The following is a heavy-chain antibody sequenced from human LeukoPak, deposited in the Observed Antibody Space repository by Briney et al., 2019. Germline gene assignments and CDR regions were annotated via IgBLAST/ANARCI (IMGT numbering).Heavy chain of an antibody. CDR1: GFTFDDYA. Sequence: GGSLRLPCAASGFTFDDYAMHWVRQAPGKGLEWVSGISWNSGSIGYADSVKGRFTISRDNAKNSLYLQMNSLRAEDTALYYCAKAQDTAMVTGFDYWGQGTLVTVSS. CDR3: AKAQDTAMVTGFDY. J-gene: IGHJ4*02. CDR2: ISWNSGSI. V-gene: IGHV3-9*01. D-gene: IGHD5-18*01.